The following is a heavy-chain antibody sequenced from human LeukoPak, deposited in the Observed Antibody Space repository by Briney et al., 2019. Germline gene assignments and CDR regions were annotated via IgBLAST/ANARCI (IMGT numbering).Heavy chain of an antibody. CDR2: IYFTGRT. Sequence: PSETLSLTCTVSGGSISTYYWSWIRLPPGKGLEWIAYIYFTGRTRYNPSLKNRVSIPVDTSKIQFSLRLSSVTPADTAVYYCARGGYDSDFDYWGQGTLVTVSS. D-gene: IGHD3-3*01. CDR3: ARGGYDSDFDY. V-gene: IGHV4-59*01. CDR1: GGSISTYY. J-gene: IGHJ4*02.